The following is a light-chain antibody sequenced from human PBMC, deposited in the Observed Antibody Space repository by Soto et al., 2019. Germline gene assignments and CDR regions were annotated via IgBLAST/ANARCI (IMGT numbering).Light chain of an antibody. J-gene: IGKJ4*01. CDR2: GAS. V-gene: IGKV3-15*01. Sequence: EIVMTQSPATLSVSPGERATLSCRASQSVSSNLAWYQQKPGQGPRLLIYGASTRATGTPARISGSGSETEFTLTISSLQSEEFAPDDCQQYNKRPLTFGGGTKVDIK. CDR3: QQYNKRPLT. CDR1: QSVSSN.